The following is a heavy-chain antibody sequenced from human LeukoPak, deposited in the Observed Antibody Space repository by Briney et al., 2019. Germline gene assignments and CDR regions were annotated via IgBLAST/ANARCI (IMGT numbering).Heavy chain of an antibody. J-gene: IGHJ4*02. Sequence: GGSLRLSCAASGFTFSSYWMSWVRQAPGKGLEGVANIKQDGSEKYYVDSVKGRFTISRDNAKNSLYLQMNSLRAEDTAVYYCARSGIAAAGGDFDYWGQGTLVTVSS. CDR3: ARSGIAAAGGDFDY. CDR2: IKQDGSEK. V-gene: IGHV3-7*03. CDR1: GFTFSSYW. D-gene: IGHD6-13*01.